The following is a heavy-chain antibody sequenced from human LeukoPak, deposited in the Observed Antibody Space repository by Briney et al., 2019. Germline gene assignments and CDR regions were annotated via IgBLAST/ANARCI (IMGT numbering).Heavy chain of an antibody. CDR1: GGSISSYY. Sequence: SETLSLTCTVSGGSISSYYWSWIRQPPGKGLEWIGYIYYSGSTNYKPSLKSRVTISVDTSKNQFSLQLNSVTPEDTAVYYCARQVLSFHRSSMKEQQLVRGHNYFDPWGQGTLVTVSS. CDR2: IYYSGST. J-gene: IGHJ5*02. V-gene: IGHV4-59*08. CDR3: ARQVLSFHRSSMKEQQLVRGHNYFDP. D-gene: IGHD6-13*01.